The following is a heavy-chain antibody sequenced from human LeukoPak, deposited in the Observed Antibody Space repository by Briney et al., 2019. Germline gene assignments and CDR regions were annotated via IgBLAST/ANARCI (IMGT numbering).Heavy chain of an antibody. V-gene: IGHV1-69*05. D-gene: IGHD4-17*01. CDR2: IMPLFGTA. CDR1: GGTFNNSA. J-gene: IGHJ5*02. CDR3: ARDVHGDYGSGWFDP. Sequence: SVKVSCKTSGGTFNNSAISWVRQAPGQGLEWLGGIMPLFGTAGYAQKFQGRVTITKDESTRTVHLELTSLTSDDTAVYYCARDVHGDYGSGWFDPWGQGTLVSVPS.